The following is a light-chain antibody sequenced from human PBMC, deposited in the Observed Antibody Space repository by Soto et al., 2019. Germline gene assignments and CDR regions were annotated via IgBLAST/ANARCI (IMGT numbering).Light chain of an antibody. Sequence: IQLTQSPSSLSASVGDRVTVTCRASQDIRNYLAWYQQKPGKAPKLLICDASTLYSGVPSRFSGSGSGTDFTLTISSLQSEDFAVYYCQQYYNWPPYTFGQGTKLDFK. CDR3: QQYYNWPPYT. V-gene: IGKV1-9*01. CDR1: QDIRNY. CDR2: DAS. J-gene: IGKJ2*01.